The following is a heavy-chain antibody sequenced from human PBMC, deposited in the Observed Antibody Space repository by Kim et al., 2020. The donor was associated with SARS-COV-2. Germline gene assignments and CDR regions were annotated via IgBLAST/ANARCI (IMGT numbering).Heavy chain of an antibody. J-gene: IGHJ4*02. V-gene: IGHV4-39*01. D-gene: IGHD6-13*01. Sequence: SETLSLTCTVSGGSISSSSYYWGWIRQPPGKGLEWIGSIYYSGSTYYNPSLKSRVTISVDTSKNQFSLKLSSVTAADTAVYYCARQGSYSSSWYSYWGQGTLVTVSS. CDR3: ARQGSYSSSWYSY. CDR1: GGSISSSSYY. CDR2: IYYSGST.